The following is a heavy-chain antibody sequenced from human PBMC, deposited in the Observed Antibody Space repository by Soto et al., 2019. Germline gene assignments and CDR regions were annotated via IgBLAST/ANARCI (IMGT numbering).Heavy chain of an antibody. CDR3: AKGQGYSHGPGVNYFDY. D-gene: IGHD5-18*01. J-gene: IGHJ4*02. CDR2: ISGSGGST. CDR1: GFTFSSYA. V-gene: IGHV3-23*01. Sequence: PGGSLRLSSAASGFTFSSYAMSWVRQAPGKGLEWVSAISGSGGSTYYADSVKGRFTISRDNSKNTLYLQMNSLRAEDTAVYYCAKGQGYSHGPGVNYFDYWGQGTLVTVSS.